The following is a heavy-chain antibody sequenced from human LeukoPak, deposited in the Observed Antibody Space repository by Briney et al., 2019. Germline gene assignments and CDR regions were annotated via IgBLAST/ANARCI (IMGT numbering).Heavy chain of an antibody. CDR1: GYTFTSYY. V-gene: IGHV1-46*01. J-gene: IGHJ4*02. D-gene: IGHD3-16*01. CDR3: ARERGGHYYDY. Sequence: GASVKVSCKTSGYTFTSYYMHWVRQAPGQGLEWMGIINPSGGSTSYAQKFQGRVTMTRDTSTSTVYMGLSSLRSEDTAVYYCARERGGHYYDYWGQGTLVTVSS. CDR2: INPSGGST.